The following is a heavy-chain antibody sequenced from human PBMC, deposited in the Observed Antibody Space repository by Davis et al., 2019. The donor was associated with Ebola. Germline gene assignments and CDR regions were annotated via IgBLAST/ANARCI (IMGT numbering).Heavy chain of an antibody. Sequence: GESLKISCAASGFSFFSYGMHWVRQAPGQGLEWVAFISYDGGNKYSADSVEGRFTISRDNSKNTLYLQMNSLRVEDTAVYYCAKTSTLFGVMYGLDVWGQGTTVTVSS. CDR1: GFSFFSYG. J-gene: IGHJ6*02. CDR3: AKTSTLFGVMYGLDV. V-gene: IGHV3-30*02. D-gene: IGHD3-3*01. CDR2: ISYDGGNK.